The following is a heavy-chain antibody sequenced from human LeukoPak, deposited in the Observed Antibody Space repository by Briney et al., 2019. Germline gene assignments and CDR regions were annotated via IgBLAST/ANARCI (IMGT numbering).Heavy chain of an antibody. V-gene: IGHV4-59*01. Sequence: SETLSLTCTVSGGSITSYYWSWIRQPPGKGLELIGFFYYSGSTNYNPSLKSRVTISLDTSKNQFSLKLTSVTAADTAVYYCARRGDRAWYFDLWGRGTLVTVSS. CDR1: GGSITSYY. CDR3: ARRGDRAWYFDL. J-gene: IGHJ2*01. D-gene: IGHD3-10*01. CDR2: FYYSGST.